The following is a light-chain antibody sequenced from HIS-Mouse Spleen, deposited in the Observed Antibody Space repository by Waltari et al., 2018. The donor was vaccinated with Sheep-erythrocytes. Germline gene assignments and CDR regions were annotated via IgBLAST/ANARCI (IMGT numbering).Light chain of an antibody. CDR2: DVS. V-gene: IGLV2-11*01. J-gene: IGLJ1*01. CDR1: SSVVGGDNN. Sequence: QSALTQPRSVSGPPAQSVTISCPATSSVVGGDNNSPWYQQHPGKAPKLMIYDVSKRPSGVPDRFSGSKSGNTASLTISGLQAEDEADYYCCSYAGSYNHVFATGTKVTVL. CDR3: CSYAGSYNHV.